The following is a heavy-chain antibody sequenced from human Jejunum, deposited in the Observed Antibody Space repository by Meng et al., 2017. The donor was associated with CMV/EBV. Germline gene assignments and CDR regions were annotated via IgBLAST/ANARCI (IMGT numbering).Heavy chain of an antibody. V-gene: IGHV3-7*01. CDR3: ANTVVAGFGGVDY. Sequence: ASGFTFRRYWMSWVRQTPGTGLEWVANINQDGSEKYYVDSVKGRSTISRDNAKNSLYLQMNSLGAEDSALYYCANTVVAGFGGVDYWGQGTLVTVSS. CDR2: INQDGSEK. CDR1: GFTFRRYW. J-gene: IGHJ4*02. D-gene: IGHD6-19*01.